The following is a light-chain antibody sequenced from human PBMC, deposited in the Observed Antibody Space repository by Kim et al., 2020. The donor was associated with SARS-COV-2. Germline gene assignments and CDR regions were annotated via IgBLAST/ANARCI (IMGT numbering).Light chain of an antibody. J-gene: IGLJ2*01. CDR3: QSYDSNLSGSV. CDR2: SNT. CDR1: YSTIGPHHD. Sequence: QGVTSSCTGHYSTIGPHHDFPWYQHLPGRAPKLLIPSNTDRPSGVPDRFSGSKSGISASLTITGLQAEDEADYYCQSYDSNLSGSVFGGGTQLTVL. V-gene: IGLV1-40*01.